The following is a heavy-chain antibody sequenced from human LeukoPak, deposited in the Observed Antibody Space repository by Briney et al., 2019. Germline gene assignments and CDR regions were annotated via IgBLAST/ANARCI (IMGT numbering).Heavy chain of an antibody. Sequence: GGSLRLSCAASGFIFSNYYLNWVRQAPGKGLEWVSCIHGSASYNYYADSVKGRFTISRDSAKNSLYLEMSSPRVEDTAVYYCVRAFGGYDSQRFYYNMDVWGKGTTVTVSS. J-gene: IGHJ6*03. CDR3: VRAFGGYDSQRFYYNMDV. V-gene: IGHV3-21*06. CDR2: IHGSASYN. CDR1: GFIFSNYY. D-gene: IGHD5-12*01.